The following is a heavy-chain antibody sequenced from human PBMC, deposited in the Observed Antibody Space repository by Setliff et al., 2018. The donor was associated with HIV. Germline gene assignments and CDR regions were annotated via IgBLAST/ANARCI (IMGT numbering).Heavy chain of an antibody. Sequence: SETLSLTCTVSGGSISSGGYYWIWIRQPPGKGLEWIGEINHSGSTHYNPSLKSRFTISVDTSKNQFSLKLSSVTAADTAVFYCARGTLYYYDTGGYSYFDYWGQGTLVTVSS. CDR2: INHSGST. V-gene: IGHV4-39*07. CDR3: ARGTLYYYDTGGYSYFDY. J-gene: IGHJ4*02. D-gene: IGHD3-22*01. CDR1: GGSISSGGYY.